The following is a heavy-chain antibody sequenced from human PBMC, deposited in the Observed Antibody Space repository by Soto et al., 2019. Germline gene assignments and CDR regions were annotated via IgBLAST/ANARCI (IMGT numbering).Heavy chain of an antibody. D-gene: IGHD3-9*01. J-gene: IGHJ4*02. CDR1: GGSFSGYY. CDR3: ARAGYTYGILTGYFDY. V-gene: IGHV4-34*01. CDR2: INHSGST. Sequence: SEPLSLTSSVYGGSFSGYYWSWIRQPRGKVLEWIGEINHSGSTNYNPSLKSRVTISVDTSKNQFSLKLSSVTAADTAVYYCARAGYTYGILTGYFDYWGQGNLVTGSS.